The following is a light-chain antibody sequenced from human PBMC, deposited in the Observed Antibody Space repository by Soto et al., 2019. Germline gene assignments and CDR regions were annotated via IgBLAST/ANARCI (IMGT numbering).Light chain of an antibody. CDR2: DAS. Sequence: EIVLTQSPATLSLSPGERATLSCRASQSVSSYLAWYQQKPGQAPRLLIYDASNRATGIPARFSGSGSGTEFTLTISRLEHEDFAVYYCLHRSNWPPYTFGQGTKLEIK. CDR3: LHRSNWPPYT. V-gene: IGKV3-11*01. CDR1: QSVSSY. J-gene: IGKJ2*01.